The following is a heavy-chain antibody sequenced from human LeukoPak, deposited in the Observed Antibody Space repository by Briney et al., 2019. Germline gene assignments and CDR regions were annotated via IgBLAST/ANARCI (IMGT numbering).Heavy chain of an antibody. CDR2: SSSNGGST. J-gene: IGHJ4*02. V-gene: IGHV3-64*01. CDR1: GFTFSSYA. CDR3: ARQATRIAAAGTSIDY. Sequence: GGSLRLSCAASGFTFSSYAMHWVRQAPGKGLEYASASSSNGGSTYYANSVKGRFIISRDNSKNTLYLQMGSLRAEDMAVYYCARQATRIAAAGTSIDYWGQGTLVTVSS. D-gene: IGHD6-13*01.